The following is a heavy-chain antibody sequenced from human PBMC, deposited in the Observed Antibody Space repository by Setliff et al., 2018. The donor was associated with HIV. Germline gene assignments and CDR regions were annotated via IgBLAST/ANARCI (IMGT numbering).Heavy chain of an antibody. J-gene: IGHJ4*02. CDR3: TGVKWDLPYNPQFDY. CDR2: IRSKPYGGTT. CDR1: GLIFGDYG. D-gene: IGHD1-26*01. Sequence: GALRLSCTTSGLIFGDYGMAWVRQAPGKGLEWVGFIRSKPYGGTTEYAASVEGRFTISRDDSKSIAYLQIKSLKAEDTAVYYCTGVKWDLPYNPQFDYWGQGTLVTVSS. V-gene: IGHV3-49*04.